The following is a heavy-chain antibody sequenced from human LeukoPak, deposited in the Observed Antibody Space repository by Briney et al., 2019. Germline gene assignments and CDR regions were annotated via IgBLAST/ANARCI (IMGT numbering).Heavy chain of an antibody. D-gene: IGHD3-3*01. Sequence: GASVKVSCKASGYTFTSYGISWVRQAPGQGLEWMGWISAYNGNTNYAQKLQGRVTMTTDTSTSTAYMELRSLRSDDTAVYYCAKHAWWSGYFYFLPFDYWGQGTLVTVSS. CDR3: AKHAWWSGYFYFLPFDY. J-gene: IGHJ4*02. V-gene: IGHV1-18*01. CDR2: ISAYNGNT. CDR1: GYTFTSYG.